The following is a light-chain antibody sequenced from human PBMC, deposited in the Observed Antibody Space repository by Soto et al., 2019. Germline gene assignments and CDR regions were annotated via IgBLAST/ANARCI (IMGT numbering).Light chain of an antibody. CDR3: QQYDT. CDR2: SAS. J-gene: IGKJ2*01. CDR1: QSVSSSD. Sequence: PGERATLSCRASQSVSSSDLAWYQQKPGQAPRLLIYSASSRATGIPDRFSGSGFGTDFTLTISRLEPEDFAVYYCQQYDTFGQGTKLEIK. V-gene: IGKV3-20*01.